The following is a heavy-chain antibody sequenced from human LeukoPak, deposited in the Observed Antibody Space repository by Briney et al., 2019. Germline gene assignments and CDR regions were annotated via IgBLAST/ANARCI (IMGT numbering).Heavy chain of an antibody. D-gene: IGHD6-13*01. Sequence: GGSLRLSCAASGFTFSSYALSWVRQAPGKGLECVSVISGGGGSTYYADSVKGRFTISRDTSKNTLYLQMNSLRAEDTAVYYCAKGYSSSWFYFDYWGQGSLVTVSS. CDR1: GFTFSSYA. V-gene: IGHV3-23*01. CDR2: ISGGGGST. J-gene: IGHJ4*02. CDR3: AKGYSSSWFYFDY.